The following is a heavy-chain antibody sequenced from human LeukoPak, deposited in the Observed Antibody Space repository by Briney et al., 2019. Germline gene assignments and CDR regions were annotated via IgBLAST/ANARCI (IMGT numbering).Heavy chain of an antibody. CDR2: IYYSGST. CDR3: ARSYGSGSSAGY. CDR1: GGSISSSSYY. V-gene: IGHV4-39*01. J-gene: IGHJ4*02. Sequence: SETLSLTCTVSGGSISSSSYYWGWIRQPPGKGLEWIGSIYYSGSTYYNPSLKSRVTISVDTSKNQFSLKLSSVTAADTAVYYCARSYGSGSSAGYWSQGTLVTVSS. D-gene: IGHD3-10*01.